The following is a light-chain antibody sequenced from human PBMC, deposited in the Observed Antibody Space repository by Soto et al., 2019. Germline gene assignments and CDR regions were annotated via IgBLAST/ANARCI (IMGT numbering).Light chain of an antibody. J-gene: IGKJ1*01. CDR2: GAS. CDR1: QSVRSSY. V-gene: IGKV3-20*01. Sequence: EIVLTQSPGTLSLSPGERATLSCRASQSVRSSYLAWYKQKPGQAPRLLIYGASSRATGIPDRFSGSGSGTDFTLTISRLEPEDFAVYYCQQYGSSRWTFGQGTKVEIK. CDR3: QQYGSSRWT.